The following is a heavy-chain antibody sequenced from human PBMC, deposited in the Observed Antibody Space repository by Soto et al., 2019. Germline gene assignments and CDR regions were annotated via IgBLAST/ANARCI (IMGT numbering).Heavy chain of an antibody. J-gene: IGHJ4*02. V-gene: IGHV2-5*01. Sequence: SGPTLVNPTQTLTLTCTFSGSSFTTAGVAVGWIRQTPGGALEWLTLIYYNDDRRFSPSLKTRLTITGDTSKNQVVLSLTNVDPGDTATYFCAHSDGGYEIIYFDFWGQGIPVTVSS. CDR3: AHSDGGYEIIYFDF. CDR1: GSSFTTAGVA. CDR2: IYYNDDR. D-gene: IGHD5-12*01.